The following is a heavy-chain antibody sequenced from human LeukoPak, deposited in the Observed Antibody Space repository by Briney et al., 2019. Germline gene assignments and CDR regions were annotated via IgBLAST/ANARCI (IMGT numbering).Heavy chain of an antibody. J-gene: IGHJ4*02. Sequence: GGPLSLSCAASGFTFSSYRLNWVGRAPGKGMEWASSISSSSSYIYYADSVKGRFTISRDNAKNSLYLQMNSLRAEDTAVYYCARDKTMVPSSYDYWGQGTLVTVSS. D-gene: IGHD3-10*01. CDR1: GFTFSSYR. CDR3: ARDKTMVPSSYDY. V-gene: IGHV3-21*01. CDR2: ISSSSSYI.